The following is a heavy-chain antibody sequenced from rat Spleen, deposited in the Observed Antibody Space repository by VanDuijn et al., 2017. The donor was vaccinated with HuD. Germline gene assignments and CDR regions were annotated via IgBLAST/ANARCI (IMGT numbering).Heavy chain of an antibody. Sequence: EVQLVESGGGLVQPGRSLKLSCAASGFTFSDYYMAWVRQAPKKGLEWVASISYEGSSTYYGDSVKGRFTISRDNAKSTLYLQMNSLRSEDTATYYCARLRYNSGYWYFDFWGPGTMVTVSS. D-gene: IGHD4-3*01. V-gene: IGHV5-22*01. J-gene: IGHJ1*01. CDR2: ISYEGSST. CDR3: ARLRYNSGYWYFDF. CDR1: GFTFSDYY.